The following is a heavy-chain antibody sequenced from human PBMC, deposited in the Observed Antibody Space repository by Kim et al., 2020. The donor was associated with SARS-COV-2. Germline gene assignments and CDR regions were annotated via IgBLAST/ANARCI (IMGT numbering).Heavy chain of an antibody. J-gene: IGHJ2*01. CDR3: ARLIGAARPLEWYFDL. CDR2: IIPIFGTA. Sequence: SVKVSCKASGGTFSSYAISWVRQAPGQGLEWMGGIIPIFGTANYAQKFQGRVTITADESTSTAYMELSSLRSEDTAVYYCARLIGAARPLEWYFDLWGRGTLVTVSS. D-gene: IGHD6-6*01. CDR1: GGTFSSYA. V-gene: IGHV1-69*13.